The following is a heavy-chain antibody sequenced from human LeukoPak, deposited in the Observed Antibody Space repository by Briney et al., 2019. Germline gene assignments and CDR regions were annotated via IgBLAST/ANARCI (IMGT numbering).Heavy chain of an antibody. J-gene: IGHJ3*02. V-gene: IGHV3-21*01. D-gene: IGHD1-26*01. CDR2: ISSSSSYI. CDR1: GFTFSSYS. CDR3: ARYRFVVGATDSFDI. Sequence: GGSLRLSCAASGFTFSSYSMNWVRQAPGKGLGWVSSISSSSSYIYYADSVKGRFTISRDNAKNSLYLQMNSLRAEDTAVYYCARYRFVVGATDSFDIWGQGTMVTVSS.